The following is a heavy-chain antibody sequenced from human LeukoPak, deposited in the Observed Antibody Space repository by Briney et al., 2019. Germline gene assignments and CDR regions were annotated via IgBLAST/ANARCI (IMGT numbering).Heavy chain of an antibody. D-gene: IGHD6-19*01. Sequence: GGSLRLSCAASGFTVSSNYMSWFRQAPGKGLEWVSVIYSGGRTDYADSVKGRFTISRDNSKNTLNLQMNSLRADDTAVYYCARSQAVAGTVDYWGQGTLVTVSS. CDR3: ARSQAVAGTVDY. CDR1: GFTVSSNY. J-gene: IGHJ4*02. CDR2: IYSGGRT. V-gene: IGHV3-53*01.